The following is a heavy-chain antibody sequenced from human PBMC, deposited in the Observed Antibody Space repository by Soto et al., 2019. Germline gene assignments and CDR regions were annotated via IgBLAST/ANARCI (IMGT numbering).Heavy chain of an antibody. J-gene: IGHJ6*02. CDR1: GYTLTSYY. Sequence: ASVKVSCKASGYTLTSYYIHWVRQAPGQGLEWMGIINPSGGSTSYAQKFQGRVTMTRDTSTSTVYMELSSLRSEDTAVYYCARERGSYYGDYYYGMDVWGQGTTVTVSS. V-gene: IGHV1-46*01. D-gene: IGHD1-26*01. CDR3: ARERGSYYGDYYYGMDV. CDR2: INPSGGST.